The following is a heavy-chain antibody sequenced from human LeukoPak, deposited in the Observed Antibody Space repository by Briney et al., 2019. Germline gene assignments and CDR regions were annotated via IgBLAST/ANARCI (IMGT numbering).Heavy chain of an antibody. CDR3: ARDRAVACPGFDY. CDR1: GASINNYY. V-gene: IGHV4-4*07. Sequence: SETLSLTCSVSGASINNYYWSWIRQPAGKGLEWIGRIYITGSNIYNPSFKSRVTMSVDTSKSQFSLKLTSVTAADTAVYYCARDRAVACPGFDYWGQGTLVTVSS. D-gene: IGHD4-23*01. J-gene: IGHJ4*02. CDR2: IYITGSN.